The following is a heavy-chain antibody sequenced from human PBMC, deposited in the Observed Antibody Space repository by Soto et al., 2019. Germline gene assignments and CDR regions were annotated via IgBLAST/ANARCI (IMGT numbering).Heavy chain of an antibody. J-gene: IGHJ6*02. CDR1: GYSFTGLD. V-gene: IGHV1-8*01. CDR2: MQPSSGRT. Sequence: ASVKVSCKASGYSFTGLDINWVRQTTGQGLEWMGWMQPSSGRTGYAQKFQGRVTMTRDTSINTAYMELSSLRAEDTAVYYCARDPRGTSGGSWRPHYYYGMDVWGQGTTVTVSS. CDR3: ARDPRGTSGGSWRPHYYYGMDV. D-gene: IGHD2-15*01.